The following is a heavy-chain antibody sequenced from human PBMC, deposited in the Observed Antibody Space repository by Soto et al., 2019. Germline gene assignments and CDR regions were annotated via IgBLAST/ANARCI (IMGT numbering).Heavy chain of an antibody. Sequence: EVQLLESGGGLVQPGGSLRLSCAASGFTFSSYAMSWVRQAPGKGLEWVSAISGSGGGTYYADSVKGRFTISRDNSKNTLYLQMNSLRAEDTAVYYCAKDLRRGIAAAAAFDIWGQGTMVTVSS. J-gene: IGHJ3*02. D-gene: IGHD6-13*01. CDR2: ISGSGGGT. CDR1: GFTFSSYA. V-gene: IGHV3-23*01. CDR3: AKDLRRGIAAAAAFDI.